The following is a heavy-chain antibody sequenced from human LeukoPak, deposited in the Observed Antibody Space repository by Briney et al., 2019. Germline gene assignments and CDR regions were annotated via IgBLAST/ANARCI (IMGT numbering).Heavy chain of an antibody. J-gene: IGHJ4*02. CDR2: IYYSGST. D-gene: IGHD1-7*01. CDR3: ARVLHQLELGGDYFGY. CDR1: GGSISSYY. V-gene: IGHV4-59*01. Sequence: SETLSLTCTVSGGSISSYYWSWIRQPPGKGLEWIGYIYYSGSTNYNPSLKSRVTISVDTSKNQFSLKLSSVTAADTAVYYCARVLHQLELGGDYFGYWGQGTLVTVSS.